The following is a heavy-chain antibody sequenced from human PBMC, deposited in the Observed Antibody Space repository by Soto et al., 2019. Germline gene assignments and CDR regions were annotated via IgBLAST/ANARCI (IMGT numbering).Heavy chain of an antibody. V-gene: IGHV4-31*03. J-gene: IGHJ5*02. Sequence: SETLSLTCTVSGGSISSGGYYWSWIRQHPGKGLEWIGYIYYSGSTYYNPSLKSRVTISVDTSKNQFSLKLSSVTAADTAVYYCASSLQLWFGELLSSWFDPWGQGTLVTVSS. CDR2: IYYSGST. CDR1: GGSISSGGYY. D-gene: IGHD3-10*01. CDR3: ASSLQLWFGELLSSWFDP.